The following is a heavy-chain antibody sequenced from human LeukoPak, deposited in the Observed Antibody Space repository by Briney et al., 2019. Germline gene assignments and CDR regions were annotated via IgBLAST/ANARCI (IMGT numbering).Heavy chain of an antibody. D-gene: IGHD3-22*01. Sequence: PGGSLRLSCAASGFTFSSYSMNWVRQAPGKGLEWVSSISSSSSYIYYADSVKGRFTISRDNAKNSLYLQMNSLRAEDTAVYYCARDHRGYYDSSGYYLGYYFDYWGQGTLVTVSS. J-gene: IGHJ4*02. CDR2: ISSSSSYI. CDR1: GFTFSSYS. CDR3: ARDHRGYYDSSGYYLGYYFDY. V-gene: IGHV3-21*01.